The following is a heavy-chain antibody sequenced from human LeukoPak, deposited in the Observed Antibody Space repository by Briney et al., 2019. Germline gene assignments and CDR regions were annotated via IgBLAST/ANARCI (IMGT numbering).Heavy chain of an antibody. CDR2: IYNSGST. D-gene: IGHD7-27*01. J-gene: IGHJ4*02. CDR1: GYSISSGYY. Sequence: SETLSLTCAVSGYSISSGYYWGWIRQPPGKGLEWIGSIYNSGSTYYNPSLKSRFTISVDTSKNQFSLKLSSVTAANTAGYYCARQQIELGHYFDYWGQGTLVTVSS. V-gene: IGHV4-38-2*01. CDR3: ARQQIELGHYFDY.